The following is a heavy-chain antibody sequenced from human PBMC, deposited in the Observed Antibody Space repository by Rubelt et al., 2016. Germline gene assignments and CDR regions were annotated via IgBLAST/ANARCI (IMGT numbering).Heavy chain of an antibody. V-gene: IGHV3-48*02. Sequence: RQAPGKGLEWVSYISSFNTTIHYADSVKGRFTISRDNAKNSLYLQMNSLRDEDTAVYYCARGGYCSGGSCYSWDYWGQGTLVTVSS. CDR3: ARGGYCSGGSCYSWDY. J-gene: IGHJ4*02. D-gene: IGHD2-15*01. CDR2: ISSFNTTI.